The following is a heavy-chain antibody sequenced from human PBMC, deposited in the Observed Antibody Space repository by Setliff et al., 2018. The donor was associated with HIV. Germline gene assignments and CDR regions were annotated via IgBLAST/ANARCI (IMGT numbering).Heavy chain of an antibody. CDR2: ISTSGTT. Sequence: SETLSLTCTVSGVSITSGTYYWSWIRQPAGMRLEWIGHISTSGTTNYNPSLKSRVTISADTSKSQFSLKLTSVTAADTAAYFCARVSTDYVWGSFLSSGPYYFDFWGQGALVTVSS. D-gene: IGHD3-16*01. CDR3: ARVSTDYVWGSFLSSGPYYFDF. V-gene: IGHV4-61*09. CDR1: GVSITSGTYY. J-gene: IGHJ4*02.